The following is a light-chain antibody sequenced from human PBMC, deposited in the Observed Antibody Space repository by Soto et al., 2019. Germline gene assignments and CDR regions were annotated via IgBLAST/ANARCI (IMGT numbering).Light chain of an antibody. V-gene: IGKV1-5*01. CDR3: QQYYSYWT. J-gene: IGKJ1*01. Sequence: DIQMTQSPSSLSASVGDRVTITCRASQSINNYLSWYQQKPGKAPKLLIFDASTLENGVPARFSGSRSGPEFSLTISSLQPDDFATYYCQQYYSYWTFGQGTKVDIK. CDR1: QSINNY. CDR2: DAS.